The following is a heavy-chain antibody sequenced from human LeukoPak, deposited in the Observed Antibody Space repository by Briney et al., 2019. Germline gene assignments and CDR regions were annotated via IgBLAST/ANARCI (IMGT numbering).Heavy chain of an antibody. V-gene: IGHV4-31*03. Sequence: QVQLQESGPRLVQPSQTLSLTCTVSGGTLSSGGYYWTWIRQSPGKGLEWIGYIFYDGGAYYNPSLESRLLISVDRSKKQFSLKVTSVTAADTAVYFCARQRSTSSFRVLGYWGQGILVTVSS. D-gene: IGHD2-2*01. CDR2: IFYDGGA. CDR1: GGTLSSGGYY. CDR3: ARQRSTSSFRVLGY. J-gene: IGHJ4*02.